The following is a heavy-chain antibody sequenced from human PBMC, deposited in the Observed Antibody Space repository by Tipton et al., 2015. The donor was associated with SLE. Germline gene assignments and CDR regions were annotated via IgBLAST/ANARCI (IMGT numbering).Heavy chain of an antibody. Sequence: TLSLTCAVYGGSFSGYYWSWIRQPPGKGLEWIGEINHSGSTNYNPSLKSRVTISVDTSKNQFSLKLSSVTAADTAVYYCAGRYCSSTGCQRIFDIWGPGTMVTVSS. CDR3: AGRYCSSTGCQRIFDI. CDR1: GGSFSGYY. D-gene: IGHD2-2*01. V-gene: IGHV4-34*01. CDR2: INHSGST. J-gene: IGHJ3*02.